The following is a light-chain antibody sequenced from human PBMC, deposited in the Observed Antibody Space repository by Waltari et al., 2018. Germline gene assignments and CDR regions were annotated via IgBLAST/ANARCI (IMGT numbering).Light chain of an antibody. CDR3: HQRSDWPRT. CDR1: QSVRSY. J-gene: IGKJ2*01. CDR2: DAS. V-gene: IGKV3-11*01. Sequence: EIVLTPSPATLSLSPGETATLSCRASQSVRSYLAWYQKKPGQAPRLLISDASNRATGIPARFSGSGSGTDFTLTISSLEPEDFAVYYCHQRSDWPRTFGQGTKVEIK.